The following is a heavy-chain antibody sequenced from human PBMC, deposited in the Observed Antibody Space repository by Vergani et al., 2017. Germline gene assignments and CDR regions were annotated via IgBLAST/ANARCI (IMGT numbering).Heavy chain of an antibody. CDR2: IYYTGST. J-gene: IGHJ5*01. Sequence: QLQLQQSGPGLVKPSETLSLTCTVSGYSISTSNYYWGWIRQPPGKGLEWIGNIYYTGSTYYNPSLKSRVTISVDTPKDHFSLQLSSVTATDTAVYYCARFPNIVGENWFDSWGQGTLVTVSS. V-gene: IGHV4-39*02. CDR1: GYSISTSNYY. CDR3: ARFPNIVGENWFDS. D-gene: IGHD2/OR15-2a*01.